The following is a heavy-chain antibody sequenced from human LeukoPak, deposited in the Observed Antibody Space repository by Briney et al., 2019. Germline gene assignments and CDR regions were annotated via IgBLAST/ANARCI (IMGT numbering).Heavy chain of an antibody. CDR1: GGSFSGYY. Sequence: PSETLSLTCAVYGGSFSGYYWSWIRQPPGKGLEWIGEINHSGSTNYNPSLKSRVTISVDTSKNQFSLKLSPVTAADTAVYYCAREGRLGYCSSTSCSIRDAFDIWGQGTMVTVSS. J-gene: IGHJ3*02. CDR3: AREGRLGYCSSTSCSIRDAFDI. V-gene: IGHV4-34*01. D-gene: IGHD2-2*01. CDR2: INHSGST.